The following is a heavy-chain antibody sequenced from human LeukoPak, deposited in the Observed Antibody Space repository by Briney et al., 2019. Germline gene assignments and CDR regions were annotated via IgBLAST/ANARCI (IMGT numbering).Heavy chain of an antibody. D-gene: IGHD4-17*01. CDR3: ARITLDYGALLDY. J-gene: IGHJ4*02. CDR1: GGTFSSYA. Sequence: SVKVSCKASGGTFSSYAISWVRQAPGQGLEWMGGIIPIFGTANYAQKFQGRVTITADESTSTAYMELSSLRSEDTAVYYCARITLDYGALLDYWGQGTLVTVSS. CDR2: IIPIFGTA. V-gene: IGHV1-69*13.